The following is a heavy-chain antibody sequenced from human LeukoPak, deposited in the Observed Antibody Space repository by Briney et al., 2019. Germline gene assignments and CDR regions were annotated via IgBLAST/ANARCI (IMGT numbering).Heavy chain of an antibody. Sequence: SETLSLTCAVSGGSISSSNWWSWVRQPPGKGLEWIGEIYHSGSTNYNPSLKSRVTISVDKSKNQFSLRLNSVTAADTAVYFCARAYRAHQTFHSYHYFDYWGQGTLVTVSS. CDR1: GGSISSSNW. CDR3: ARAYRAHQTFHSYHYFDY. D-gene: IGHD5-18*01. J-gene: IGHJ4*02. CDR2: IYHSGST. V-gene: IGHV4-4*02.